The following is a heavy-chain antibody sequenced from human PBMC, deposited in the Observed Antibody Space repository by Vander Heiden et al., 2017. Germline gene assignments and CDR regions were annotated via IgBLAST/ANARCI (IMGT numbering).Heavy chain of an antibody. J-gene: IGHJ4*02. CDR3: ASLAGAGTSDY. Sequence: EVQLVESGGGLVKPGGSLRLSCAASGFTFSTYTMNWVRQAPGKGLEWVSSINSTSSYIYYADSVKGRFTISRDNAKNSLYLQMNSLRTEDTAVYYCASLAGAGTSDYWGQGTLVTVS. CDR1: GFTFSTYT. V-gene: IGHV3-21*01. D-gene: IGHD6-13*01. CDR2: INSTSSYI.